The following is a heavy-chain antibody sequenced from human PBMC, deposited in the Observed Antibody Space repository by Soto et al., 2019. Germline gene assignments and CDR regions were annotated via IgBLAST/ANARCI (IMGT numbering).Heavy chain of an antibody. CDR2: IYYSGST. Sequence: SETLSLTCTVSGDSVSSYYWSWIRQPPGKGLEWIGYIYYSGSTNYNPSLKSRVTISVDTSKNQFSLKLSSVTAADTAVYYCARLRAAAFDFDYWGQGTLVTVSS. V-gene: IGHV4-59*02. D-gene: IGHD6-13*01. J-gene: IGHJ4*02. CDR1: GDSVSSYY. CDR3: ARLRAAAFDFDY.